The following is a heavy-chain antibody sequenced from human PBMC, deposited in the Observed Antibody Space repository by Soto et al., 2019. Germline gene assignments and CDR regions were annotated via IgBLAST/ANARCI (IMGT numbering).Heavy chain of an antibody. J-gene: IGHJ4*02. D-gene: IGHD3-16*01. CDR3: ARAGLRPPPRFFDY. V-gene: IGHV1-18*01. Sequence: ASMKVSCKASGYTFTSYGISWVRQAPGQGLEWMGWISAYNGNTNYAQKLQGRVTMTTDTSTSTAYMELRSLRSVDTAVYYCARAGLRPPPRFFDYWGQGTLVTVSS. CDR1: GYTFTSYG. CDR2: ISAYNGNT.